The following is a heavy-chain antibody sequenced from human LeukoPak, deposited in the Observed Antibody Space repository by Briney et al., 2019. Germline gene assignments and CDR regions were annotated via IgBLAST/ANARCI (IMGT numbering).Heavy chain of an antibody. V-gene: IGHV4-34*01. D-gene: IGHD4-17*01. CDR3: AKESTVTPGNVNWFDS. CDR1: GGSFSGYY. CDR2: INHSGST. J-gene: IGHJ5*01. Sequence: PSETLSLTCAVYGGSFSGYYWSWIRQPPGKGLEWIGEINHSGSTNYNPSLKSRVTISVDTSKNQFSLKLSSVTAADTAVYYCAKESTVTPGNVNWFDSWGQGTLVTVSS.